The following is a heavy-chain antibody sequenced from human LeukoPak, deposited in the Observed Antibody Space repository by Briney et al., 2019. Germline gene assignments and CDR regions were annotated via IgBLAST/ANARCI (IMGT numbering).Heavy chain of an antibody. CDR1: GGTFSSYA. V-gene: IGHV1-69*05. Sequence: GASVKVSCKASGGTFSSYAIGWVRQAPGQGLEWMGRIIPIFGTANYAQKFQGRVTITTDESTSTAYMELSSLRSEDTAVYYCARELSGSYFDAFDIWGQGTMVTVSS. CDR2: IIPIFGTA. J-gene: IGHJ3*02. CDR3: ARELSGSYFDAFDI. D-gene: IGHD1-26*01.